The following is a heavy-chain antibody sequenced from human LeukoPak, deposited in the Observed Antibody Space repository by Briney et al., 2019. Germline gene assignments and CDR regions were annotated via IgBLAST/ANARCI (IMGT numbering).Heavy chain of an antibody. CDR1: GFTFEIYW. CDR3: ARHWEGVESDAFDI. V-gene: IGHV3-7*04. Sequence: GGSLRLSCAASGFTFEIYWMSWVRQAPGKGLEWMANIRKDGSEKNYVDSVKGRFTISRDNAKNSLYLQMNSLRADDTALYYCARHWEGVESDAFDIWGRGTMVTVSS. D-gene: IGHD1-26*01. CDR2: IRKDGSEK. J-gene: IGHJ3*02.